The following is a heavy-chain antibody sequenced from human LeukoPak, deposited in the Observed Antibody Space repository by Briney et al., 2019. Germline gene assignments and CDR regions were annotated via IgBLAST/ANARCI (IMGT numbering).Heavy chain of an antibody. CDR2: IYPGGSDT. Sequence: GESLKISCKGSGYSFTSYWIGWVRQMPGKGLEWMGIIYPGGSDTRYSPSFQGQVTISADKSISTAYLQWSSLKASDTAMYYCARRAPEGVLLWFGELSTDPDYYFDYWGQGTLVTVSS. J-gene: IGHJ4*02. CDR1: GYSFTSYW. D-gene: IGHD3-10*01. V-gene: IGHV5-51*01. CDR3: ARRAPEGVLLWFGELSTDPDYYFDY.